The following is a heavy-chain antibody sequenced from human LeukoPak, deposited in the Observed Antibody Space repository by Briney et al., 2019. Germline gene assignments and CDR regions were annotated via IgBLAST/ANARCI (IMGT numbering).Heavy chain of an antibody. V-gene: IGHV4-61*01. CDR2: IYYSGST. J-gene: IGHJ6*02. CDR1: GGSISTSYYY. CDR3: AREAAAGTLHYYYGMDV. D-gene: IGHD6-13*01. Sequence: SETLSLTCTVSGGSISTSYYYWGWIRQPPGKGLEWIGYIYYSGSTYYNPSLKSRVTISVDTSKNQFSLKLSSVTAADTAVYYCAREAAAGTLHYYYGMDVWGQGTTVIVSS.